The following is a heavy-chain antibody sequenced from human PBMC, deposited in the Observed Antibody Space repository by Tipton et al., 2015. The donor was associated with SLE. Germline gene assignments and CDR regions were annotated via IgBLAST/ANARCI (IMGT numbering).Heavy chain of an antibody. CDR1: GGSITSSGYY. V-gene: IGHV4-39*01. D-gene: IGHD5-12*01. J-gene: IGHJ2*01. Sequence: TLSLTCTVSGGSITSSGYYWGWIRPPPGKGLEWIGSIYYSGSTYYNPSLKSRVTISVDTSKNQFSLKLSSVTAADTAVYYCARSSVATVGWYFDLWGRGTLVTVSS. CDR2: IYYSGST. CDR3: ARSSVATVGWYFDL.